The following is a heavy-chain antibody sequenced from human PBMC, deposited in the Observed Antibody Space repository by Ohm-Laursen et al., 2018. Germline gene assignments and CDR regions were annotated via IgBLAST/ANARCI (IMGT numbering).Heavy chain of an antibody. J-gene: IGHJ6*02. V-gene: IGHV3-48*03. Sequence: SLRLSCTASGFTFSTYEMNWVRQAPGKGLEWISHISSSGKTIYYADSVKGRFTISRDNAKNSLYLQMNSLRAEDTAVYYCAREDTAMATPGMDVWGQGTTVTVSS. CDR3: AREDTAMATPGMDV. CDR1: GFTFSTYE. D-gene: IGHD5-18*01. CDR2: ISSSGKTI.